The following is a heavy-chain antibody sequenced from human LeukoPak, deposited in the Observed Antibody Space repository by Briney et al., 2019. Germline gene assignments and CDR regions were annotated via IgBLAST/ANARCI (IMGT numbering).Heavy chain of an antibody. D-gene: IGHD6-13*01. CDR1: GDSVSSNSAA. J-gene: IGHJ4*02. CDR2: TYYRSKWYD. V-gene: IGHV6-1*01. CDR3: ARDLPVAGAGTPSIDY. Sequence: SQTLSLTCAISGDSVSSNSAAWNWIRQSPSRGLEWLGRTYYRSKWYDDYAVSVKSRITINPDTSKNQFSLQLNSVTPEDTAVYYCARDLPVAGAGTPSIDYWGQGTLVTVSS.